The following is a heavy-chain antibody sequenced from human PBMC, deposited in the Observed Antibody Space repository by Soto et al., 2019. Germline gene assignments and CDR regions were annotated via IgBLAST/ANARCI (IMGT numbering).Heavy chain of an antibody. CDR2: ISGGGGT. CDR3: IRASGVAGTGEYF. J-gene: IGHJ4*02. CDR1: WVDFSTYW. Sequence: EVQLVESGGGLVQPGGSLRLSCAASWVDFSTYWMHWVRQAPGEGLVWVSRISGGGGTTYADSVEGRFTISRDNANNIVYLQMNSLTEEDTAMYYCIRASGVAGTGEYFWGQGTLVTVSS. D-gene: IGHD6-19*01. V-gene: IGHV3-74*02.